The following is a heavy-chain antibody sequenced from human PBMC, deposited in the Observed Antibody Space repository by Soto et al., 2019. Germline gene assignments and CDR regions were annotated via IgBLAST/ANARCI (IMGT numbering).Heavy chain of an antibody. J-gene: IGHJ6*02. CDR3: AKDTYYYGMDV. Sequence: QAXVCLRLSCAACGFTFSSYWMHWVRQAPGKGLEWVAVISYDGSNKYYADSVKGRFTISRDNSKNTLYLQMNSLRAEDTAVYYCAKDTYYYGMDVWGQGTTVTVSS. CDR1: GFTFSSYW. V-gene: IGHV3-30*18. CDR2: ISYDGSNK.